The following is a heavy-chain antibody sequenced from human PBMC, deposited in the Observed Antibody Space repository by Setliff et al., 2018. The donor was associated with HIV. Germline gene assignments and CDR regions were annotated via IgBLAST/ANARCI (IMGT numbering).Heavy chain of an antibody. D-gene: IGHD3-16*01. CDR3: AKVGDNADELDY. Sequence: ASVKVSCKASGYTFNIYAINWVRQAPGQGLEWMGWINTKTAYPMYARDFTGHFVFSLDTSLTTAFLQINSLKAGDTAMYYCAKVGDNADELDYWGQGTMVTVSS. CDR2: INTKTAYP. V-gene: IGHV7-4-1*02. J-gene: IGHJ4*02. CDR1: GYTFNIYA.